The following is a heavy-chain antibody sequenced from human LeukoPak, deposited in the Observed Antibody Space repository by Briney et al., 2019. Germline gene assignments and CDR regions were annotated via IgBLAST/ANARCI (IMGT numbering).Heavy chain of an antibody. CDR1: GFPFSIYA. D-gene: IGHD1-26*01. J-gene: IGHJ4*02. CDR2: IGGSGSST. V-gene: IGHV3-23*01. Sequence: PGGSLRLSCAASGFPFSIYAMSWVRQAPGKGLEWVSSIGGSGSSTYYADSVKGRFTISRDNSKNTLYLQMNSLRAEDTAVYYCAKQGGGSYLDHWGQGTLVTVSS. CDR3: AKQGGGSYLDH.